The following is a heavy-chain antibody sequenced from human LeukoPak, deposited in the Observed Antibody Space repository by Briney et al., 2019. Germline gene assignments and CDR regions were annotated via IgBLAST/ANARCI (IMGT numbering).Heavy chain of an antibody. J-gene: IGHJ4*02. D-gene: IGHD1-26*01. CDR1: GFTFSSYS. V-gene: IGHV3-21*01. CDR2: ISSSSSYI. Sequence: GGSLRLSCAASGFTFSSYSMNWVRQAPGKGLEWVSSISSSSSYIYYADSVKGRFTISRDNAKNSLYLQMNSLRAEDTAVYYCARVHSGGSYYGAYFDYWGQGTLVTVSS. CDR3: ARVHSGGSYYGAYFDY.